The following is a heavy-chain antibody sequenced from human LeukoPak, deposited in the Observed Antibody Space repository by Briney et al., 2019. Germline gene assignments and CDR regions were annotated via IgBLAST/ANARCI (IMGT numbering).Heavy chain of an antibody. D-gene: IGHD1-26*01. Sequence: SETLSLTCTVSGGSISSYYGSWIRQPPGKGLEWIGYIYYSGSTNYNPSLKSRVTISVDTSKNQFSLKLSSVTAADTAVYYCARGQNPVGLVGATTPAYWGQGTLVTVSS. CDR2: IYYSGST. CDR1: GGSISSYY. V-gene: IGHV4-59*01. CDR3: ARGQNPVGLVGATTPAY. J-gene: IGHJ4*02.